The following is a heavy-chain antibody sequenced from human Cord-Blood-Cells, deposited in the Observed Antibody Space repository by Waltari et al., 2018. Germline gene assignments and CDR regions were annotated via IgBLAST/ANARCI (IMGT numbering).Heavy chain of an antibody. CDR1: GGSIGSSGYS. CDR3: ARYGSGSSYYYYYGMDV. Sequence: QLQLQESGPGLVKPSETLSLTCPVSGGSIGSSGYSWGWIRQPPGKGLEWIGSIYYSGSTYYNPSLKSRVTISVDTSKNQFSLKLSSVTAADTAVYYCARYGSGSSYYYYYGMDVWGQGTTVTVSS. V-gene: IGHV4-39*01. CDR2: IYYSGST. D-gene: IGHD3-10*01. J-gene: IGHJ6*02.